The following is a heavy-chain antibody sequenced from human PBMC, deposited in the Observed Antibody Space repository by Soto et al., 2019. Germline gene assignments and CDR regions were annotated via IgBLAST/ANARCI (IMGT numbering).Heavy chain of an antibody. D-gene: IGHD2-15*01. Sequence: GGSLRLSCAASGFTFSSYAMSWVRQAPGKGLEWVSAISGSGGSTYYADSVKGRFTISRDNSKNTLYLQMNSLRAEDTAVYYCAKVILKDIVVVVAALGGFDIWGQGTMVTVS. CDR3: AKVILKDIVVVVAALGGFDI. J-gene: IGHJ3*02. CDR1: GFTFSSYA. CDR2: ISGSGGST. V-gene: IGHV3-23*01.